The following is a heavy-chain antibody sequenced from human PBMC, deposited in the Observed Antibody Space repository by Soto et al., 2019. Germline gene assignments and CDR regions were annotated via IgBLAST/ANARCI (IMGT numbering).Heavy chain of an antibody. D-gene: IGHD6-13*01. CDR3: ARDPGIAAAGTPFDY. CDR2: INSDGSLT. J-gene: IGHJ4*02. Sequence: GGSLRLSCAASGITFSNYWMHWVRQAPGKGLVWVSLINSDGSLTNYADSVEGRFTISRDNAKNSLYLQMNSLRAEDTAVYYCARDPGIAAAGTPFDYWGQGTLVTVSS. V-gene: IGHV3-74*01. CDR1: GITFSNYW.